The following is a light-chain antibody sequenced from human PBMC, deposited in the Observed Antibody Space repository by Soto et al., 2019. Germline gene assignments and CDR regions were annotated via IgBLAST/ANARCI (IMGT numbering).Light chain of an antibody. CDR2: AVS. Sequence: HTPASLSAPARGKIIISCRACGDVGRDVSWYQQKLGQAPKLLIYAVSNLYTGVPSRFSVSGSGTEFTLSFSSLQTDDFATYYCQHYNSYSEAFGQGTKVDI. V-gene: IGKV1-17*01. J-gene: IGKJ1*01. CDR3: QHYNSYSEA. CDR1: GDVGRD.